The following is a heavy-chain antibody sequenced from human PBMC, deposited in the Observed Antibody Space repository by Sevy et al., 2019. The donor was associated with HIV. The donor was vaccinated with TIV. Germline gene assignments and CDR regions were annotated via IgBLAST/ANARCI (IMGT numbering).Heavy chain of an antibody. CDR2: IYYSGNT. CDR3: ARKVAVEYCFDH. CDR1: GGSINNSTYY. V-gene: IGHV4-39*01. Sequence: SETLSLTCTVSGGSINNSTYYWGWIRQPPGKGLEWIGSIYYSGNTYYNPSLKSRVTISVDTSKNQFSLKLSSVTAADTAVYFCARKVAVEYCFDHWGQGTLVTVSS. D-gene: IGHD2-15*01. J-gene: IGHJ4*02.